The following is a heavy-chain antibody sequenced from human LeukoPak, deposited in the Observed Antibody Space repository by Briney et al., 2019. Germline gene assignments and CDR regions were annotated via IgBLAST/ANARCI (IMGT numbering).Heavy chain of an antibody. D-gene: IGHD6-13*01. V-gene: IGHV1-2*04. CDR3: ARGIRTVSNNWYSVGWYFDL. Sequence: ASVKVSCKASGYTFTNYYIHWVRQAPGQGLEWLGWINPSSGGTNYAQKFQGWVTMTRDTSISTVYMDLSRLKSDDTAMYYCARGIRTVSNNWYSVGWYFDLWGRGTLVTVSS. CDR1: GYTFTNYY. J-gene: IGHJ2*01. CDR2: INPSSGGT.